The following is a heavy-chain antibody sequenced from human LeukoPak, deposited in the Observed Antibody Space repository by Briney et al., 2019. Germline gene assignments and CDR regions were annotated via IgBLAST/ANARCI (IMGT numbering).Heavy chain of an antibody. CDR1: GFTFSSYA. CDR2: ISSNGGST. J-gene: IGHJ4*02. Sequence: GGSLRLSCAASGFTFSSYAMHWVRQAPGKGLEYVSAISSNGGSTYYANSVKGRFTISRDNSKNTLYLQMNSLRAEDTAVYYCAREVGWELSDKFDYWGQGTLVTVSS. CDR3: AREVGWELSDKFDY. D-gene: IGHD1-26*01. V-gene: IGHV3-64*01.